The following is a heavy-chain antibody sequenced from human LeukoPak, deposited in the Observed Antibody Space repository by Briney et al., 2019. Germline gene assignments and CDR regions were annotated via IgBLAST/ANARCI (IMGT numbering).Heavy chain of an antibody. CDR3: ARGDSYYDFWSGYYYYFDY. V-gene: IGHV4-34*01. CDR2: INHSGST. CDR1: GGSFSGYY. D-gene: IGHD3-3*01. J-gene: IGHJ4*02. Sequence: SETLSLTCAVYGGSFSGYYWSWIRQPPGKGLEWIGEINHSGSTNYNPSLKSRVAISIDTSKNQFSLKLSSVTAADTAVYYCARGDSYYDFWSGYYYYFDYWGQGTLVTVSS.